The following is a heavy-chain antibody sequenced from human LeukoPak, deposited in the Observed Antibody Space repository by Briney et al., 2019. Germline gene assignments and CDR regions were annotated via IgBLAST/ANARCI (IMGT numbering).Heavy chain of an antibody. J-gene: IGHJ5*02. Sequence: SENLSLTCTVSGYSISSGYYWGWIRQPPGKGLEWIGSIYQSGSTYYNPSLKSRVTISVDTSKNQFSLKLSSVTAADTAVYYCARVPGPNWFDPWGQGTLVTVSS. CDR2: IYQSGST. CDR1: GYSISSGYY. CDR3: ARVPGPNWFDP. V-gene: IGHV4-38-2*02.